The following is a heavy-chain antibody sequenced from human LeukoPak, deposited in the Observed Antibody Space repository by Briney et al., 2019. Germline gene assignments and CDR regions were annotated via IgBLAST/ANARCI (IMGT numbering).Heavy chain of an antibody. J-gene: IGHJ4*02. Sequence: SGTLSLTCSVSGGSISGYYWNWIRQPAGKGLEWIGRMFTSGSANYNPSLGSRVTMSTDTSKNHVSLKLSAVTAADTAVYYCARLYCSGGACLFDHWGQGTPVTVSS. CDR3: ARLYCSGGACLFDH. V-gene: IGHV4-4*07. CDR2: MFTSGSA. D-gene: IGHD2-15*01. CDR1: GGSISGYY.